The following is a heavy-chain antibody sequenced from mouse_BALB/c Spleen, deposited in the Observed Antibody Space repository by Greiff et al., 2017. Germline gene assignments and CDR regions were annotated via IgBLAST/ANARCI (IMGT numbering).Heavy chain of an antibody. CDR1: GYSFTGYY. Sequence: VQLQQSGPELVKPGASVKISCKASGYSFTGYYMHWVKQSHVKSLEWIGRINPYNGATSYNQNFKDKASLTVDKSSSTAYMELHSLTSEDSAVYYCARSVGEGPWFAYWGQGTLVTVSA. D-gene: IGHD1-1*02. J-gene: IGHJ3*01. CDR3: ARSVGEGPWFAY. CDR2: INPYNGAT. V-gene: IGHV1-31*01.